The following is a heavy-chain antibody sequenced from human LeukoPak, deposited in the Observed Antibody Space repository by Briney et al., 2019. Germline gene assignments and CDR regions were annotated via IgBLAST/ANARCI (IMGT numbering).Heavy chain of an antibody. CDR1: GLTFSNYA. J-gene: IGHJ3*02. D-gene: IGHD3-10*01. V-gene: IGHV3-23*01. CDR2: ISGSGGST. CDR3: AKGSTYFFGSGTSDDAFDI. Sequence: GGSLRLSCAASGLTFSNYAMSWVRQAPGKGLEWVSSISGSGGSTHYADSVKGRFTISRDNSKSTMYLQVSSLRAEDTAVYYCAKGSTYFFGSGTSDDAFDIWGQGTMVTVSS.